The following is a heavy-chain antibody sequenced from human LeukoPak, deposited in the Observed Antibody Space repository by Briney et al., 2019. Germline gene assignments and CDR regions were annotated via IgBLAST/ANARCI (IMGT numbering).Heavy chain of an antibody. J-gene: IGHJ6*04. CDR2: IIPIFGTA. CDR3: ARGPLMVTNGYYYYGMDV. Sequence: GSSVKVSRKASGGTFSSYAISWVRQAPGQGLEWMGGIIPIFGTANYAQKFQGRVTITADESTSTAYMELSSLRSEDTAVYYCARGPLMVTNGYYYYGMDVWGKGTTVTVSS. V-gene: IGHV1-69*01. D-gene: IGHD2-21*02. CDR1: GGTFSSYA.